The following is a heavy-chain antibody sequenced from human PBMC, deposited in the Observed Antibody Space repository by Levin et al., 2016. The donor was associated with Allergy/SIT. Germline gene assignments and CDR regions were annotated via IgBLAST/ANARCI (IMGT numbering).Heavy chain of an antibody. CDR3: ARHSGYSSPLKV. J-gene: IGHJ4*02. D-gene: IGHD6-19*01. CDR2: IYYSGST. CDR1: GGSISSSSYY. Sequence: SETLSLTCTVSGGSISSSSYYWGWIRQPPGKGLEWIGSIYYSGSTYYNPSLKSRVTISVDTSKNQFSLKLSSVTAADTAVYYCARHSGYSSPLKVWGQGTLVTVSS. V-gene: IGHV4-39*01.